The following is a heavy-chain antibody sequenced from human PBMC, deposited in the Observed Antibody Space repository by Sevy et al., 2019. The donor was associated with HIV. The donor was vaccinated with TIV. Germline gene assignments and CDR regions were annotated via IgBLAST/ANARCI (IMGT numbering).Heavy chain of an antibody. J-gene: IGHJ3*02. CDR1: GFTFSSYS. Sequence: GESLKISCAASGFTFSSYSMNWVRQAPGKGLEWVSSISSSSYIYYADSVKGRFTISRDNAKNSLYLQMNSLRAEDTAVYYCASISGTYVDIWGQGTMVTVSS. D-gene: IGHD1-26*01. V-gene: IGHV3-21*01. CDR3: ASISGTYVDI. CDR2: ISSSSYI.